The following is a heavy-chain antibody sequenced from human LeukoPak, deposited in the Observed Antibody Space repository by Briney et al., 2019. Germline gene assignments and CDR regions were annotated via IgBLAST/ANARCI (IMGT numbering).Heavy chain of an antibody. J-gene: IGHJ4*02. V-gene: IGHV3-7*01. CDR2: IKQDGSEK. CDR3: ARDLEYYYDSSGYVRFDY. Sequence: GGSLRLSCAASGFTFSSYWMSWVRQAPGKGLEWVANIKQDGSEKYYVDSVKGRFTISRDNAKNSLYLQMNSLRAEDTAVYYCARDLEYYYDSSGYVRFDYWGQGTLVTVSS. CDR1: GFTFSSYW. D-gene: IGHD3-22*01.